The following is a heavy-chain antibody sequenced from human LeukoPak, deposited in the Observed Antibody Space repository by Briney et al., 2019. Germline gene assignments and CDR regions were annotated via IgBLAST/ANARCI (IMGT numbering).Heavy chain of an antibody. CDR1: GDSNDGSNYY. D-gene: IGHD5-12*01. CDR2: IHYSGTT. CDR3: ASGYAEVLLVAESFDH. Sequence: PTETLSLTCTVSGDSNDGSNYYWAWIRQPPGKGLEWIATIHYSGTTFYNMSVKSRVAISIDSSKNQFSLKLSSVSASDTAVYLCASGYAEVLLVAESFDHWGQGTLVTVSS. V-gene: IGHV4-39*01. J-gene: IGHJ1*01.